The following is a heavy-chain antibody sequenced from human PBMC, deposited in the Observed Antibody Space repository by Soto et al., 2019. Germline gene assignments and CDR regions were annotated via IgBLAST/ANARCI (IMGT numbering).Heavy chain of an antibody. V-gene: IGHV3-23*01. Sequence: GGSLRLSCAASGFTLNSYAMNWVRQAPGKGLEWVSGISARGEKTYYADSVKGRFTISRDNSKNTVYLQMNSLRAKDTAVFYCAKVLPMYYYDSSGYSDYYYDMDVWGQGTTVTVSS. CDR1: GFTLNSYA. J-gene: IGHJ6*02. CDR2: ISARGEKT. D-gene: IGHD3-22*01. CDR3: AKVLPMYYYDSSGYSDYYYDMDV.